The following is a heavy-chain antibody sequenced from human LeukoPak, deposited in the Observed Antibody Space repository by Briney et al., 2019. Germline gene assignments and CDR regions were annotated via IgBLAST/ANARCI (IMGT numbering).Heavy chain of an antibody. CDR2: INSDGSST. CDR3: SRGHSDSRGYRSDY. Sequence: PGGSLRLSCVASGFAFSAYAMHWVRQAPGKGLEYVSGINSDGSSTYYANSVKGRFTISRDNSRNTLYLQMGSLRAEDLALYYCSRGHSDSRGYRSDYWGQGTLVTVSS. D-gene: IGHD3-22*01. CDR1: GFAFSAYA. J-gene: IGHJ4*02. V-gene: IGHV3-64*01.